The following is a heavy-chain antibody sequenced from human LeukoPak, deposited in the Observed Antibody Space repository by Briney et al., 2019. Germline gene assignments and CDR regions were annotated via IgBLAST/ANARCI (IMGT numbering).Heavy chain of an antibody. J-gene: IGHJ4*02. V-gene: IGHV3-30*18. D-gene: IGHD6-13*01. CDR3: AKGAIGLAAAGPHFDY. CDR1: GFTFSSYG. Sequence: PGGSLRLSCAASGFTFSSYGMHWVRQAPGKGLEWVAVISYDGSNKYYADSVKGRFTISRDNSKHTLYLQMNSLRAEDTAVYYCAKGAIGLAAAGPHFDYWGQGTLVTVSS. CDR2: ISYDGSNK.